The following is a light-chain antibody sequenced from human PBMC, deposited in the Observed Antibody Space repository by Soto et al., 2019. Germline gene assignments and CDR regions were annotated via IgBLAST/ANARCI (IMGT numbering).Light chain of an antibody. CDR3: QQYSSNFYT. V-gene: IGKV1-5*01. CDR1: QSISSH. CDR2: DAS. Sequence: DIQMTQSPSTLPASVGDRVTITCRASQSISSHLAWYQQKPGKAPEVLIYDASTLESGVSSRFSGSGSGTKFTLTISNLQPDDFATYFCQQYSSNFYTFGQGTKVDI. J-gene: IGKJ2*01.